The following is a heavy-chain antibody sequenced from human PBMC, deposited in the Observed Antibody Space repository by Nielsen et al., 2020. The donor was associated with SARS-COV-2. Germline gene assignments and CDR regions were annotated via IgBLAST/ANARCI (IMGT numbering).Heavy chain of an antibody. CDR1: GFTFSSYE. CDR3: ARVVAARPVYYFDY. CDR2: ISSSGSTI. D-gene: IGHD6-6*01. V-gene: IGHV3-48*03. J-gene: IGHJ4*02. Sequence: GESLKISCAASGFTFSSYEMNWVRQAPGKGLEWVSYISSSGSTIYYADSVKGRFTISRDNAKNSLYLQMNSLRGEDTAVYYCARVVAARPVYYFDYWGQGTLVTVSP.